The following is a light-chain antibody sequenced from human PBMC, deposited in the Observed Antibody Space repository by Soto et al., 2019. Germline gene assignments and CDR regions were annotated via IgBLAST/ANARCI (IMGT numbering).Light chain of an antibody. Sequence: QSALTQPPSASGSPGQSVTISCTETSSDVGGYNSVSWYQHHPGKAPKLMIYAVSRRPSRVPDRFSGSKSGNTASLTVSGLQAEDEADYYCSSYSGSSNVVFGGGTKLTVL. J-gene: IGLJ2*01. CDR3: SSYSGSSNVV. V-gene: IGLV2-8*01. CDR1: SSDVGGYNS. CDR2: AVS.